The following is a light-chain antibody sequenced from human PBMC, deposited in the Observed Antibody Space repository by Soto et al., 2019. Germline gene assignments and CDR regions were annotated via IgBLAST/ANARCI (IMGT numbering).Light chain of an antibody. CDR1: SSDVGGYDY. J-gene: IGLJ1*01. CDR2: EVN. V-gene: IGLV2-14*01. CDR3: SSYTSTNAPYV. Sequence: QSALTQPASVSGSPGQSITVSCTGTSSDVGGYDYVSWYQQHPGKAPKLIIFEVNNRPSGVSNRFSGSKSGNTASLTISELQAEDEADYYCSSYTSTNAPYVFGTGTKVTVL.